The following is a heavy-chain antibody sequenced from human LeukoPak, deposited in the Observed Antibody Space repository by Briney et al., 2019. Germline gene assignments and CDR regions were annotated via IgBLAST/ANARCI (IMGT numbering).Heavy chain of an antibody. D-gene: IGHD7-27*01. V-gene: IGHV3-64D*09. CDR1: GFIFNNYA. CDR3: VRGTGGGRYHFDH. Sequence: GGSLRLSCSASGFIFNNYAMHWVRQAPGKGLEYVSAISGNGGSTYNADSVKGRFTISRDNSKNTLYLQMSSLRVEDTAVYYCVRGTGGGRYHFDHWGQGTLVTVSS. CDR2: ISGNGGST. J-gene: IGHJ4*02.